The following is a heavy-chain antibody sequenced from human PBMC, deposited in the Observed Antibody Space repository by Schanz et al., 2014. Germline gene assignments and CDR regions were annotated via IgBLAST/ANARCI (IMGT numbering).Heavy chain of an antibody. V-gene: IGHV3-11*03. J-gene: IGHJ4*02. D-gene: IGHD6-19*01. Sequence: VQLLESGGGLVQPGGSLRLSCAASGFTFSAWMSWIRQAPGKGLEWVSYVSSSSSYTYYADSVKGRFTISRDNAKSSLYLQMNSLRVEDTAVYYCAASSGWHPSTDYWGQGTLVTVSS. CDR2: VSSSSSYT. CDR3: AASSGWHPSTDY. CDR1: GFTFSAW.